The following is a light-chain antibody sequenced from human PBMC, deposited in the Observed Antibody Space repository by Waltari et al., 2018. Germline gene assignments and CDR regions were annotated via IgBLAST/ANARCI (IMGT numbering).Light chain of an antibody. CDR1: SSDVGGYNY. CDR2: DVS. CDR3: SSYTSSSSWV. V-gene: IGLV2-14*01. J-gene: IGLJ3*02. Sequence: QSALTQPASVSGYPGQSITISCTGTSSDVGGYNYVSWYQQHPGKAPKLMIYDVSKRPSVVSSRFSGSKSGNTASLTISGLQAEDEADYYCSSYTSSSSWVFGGGTKLTVL.